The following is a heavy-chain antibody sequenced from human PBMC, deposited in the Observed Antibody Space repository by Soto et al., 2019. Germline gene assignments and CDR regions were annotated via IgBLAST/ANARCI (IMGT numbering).Heavy chain of an antibody. Sequence: QVQLVQSGAEVKKPGASVKVSCKASGYTFTSYAIHWVRQAPGQRLEWMGWINAGNGNTKYSQKFQGRVTITSDTSASPAYMELSSLRSEDTAVYYCARGLYNPSDYWGQGPLVTVSS. J-gene: IGHJ4*02. CDR1: GYTFTSYA. CDR3: ARGLYNPSDY. CDR2: INAGNGNT. V-gene: IGHV1-3*01. D-gene: IGHD1-20*01.